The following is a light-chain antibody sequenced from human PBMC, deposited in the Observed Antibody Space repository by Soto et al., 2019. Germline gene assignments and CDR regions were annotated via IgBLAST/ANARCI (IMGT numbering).Light chain of an antibody. J-gene: IGKJ1*01. CDR2: KAS. CDR3: QQYNSYWT. V-gene: IGKV1-5*03. Sequence: QLTQYPFTLSASVGDRVTITCRARQSISRWLAWYQQKPGKAPKLLIYKASSLQTGVPSRLSGSGSGTEFTLPSISLQPDYFASDYCQQYNSYWTFGQGTKVEI. CDR1: QSISRW.